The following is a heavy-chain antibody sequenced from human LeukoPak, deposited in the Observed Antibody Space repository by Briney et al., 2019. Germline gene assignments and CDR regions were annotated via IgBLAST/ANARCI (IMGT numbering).Heavy chain of an antibody. J-gene: IGHJ5*02. CDR2: IYPGDSDT. D-gene: IGHD2-2*01. Sequence: LGESLKISCQGSGYNFTTYWIGWVRQMPGKGLEWMGIIYPGDSDTRYSPSFQGQVTISADKSISTAYLQWNSLKASDTAMYYCARSLDGYCSSTTCYPNWFDPWGQGTLVTVSS. V-gene: IGHV5-51*01. CDR3: ARSLDGYCSSTTCYPNWFDP. CDR1: GYNFTTYW.